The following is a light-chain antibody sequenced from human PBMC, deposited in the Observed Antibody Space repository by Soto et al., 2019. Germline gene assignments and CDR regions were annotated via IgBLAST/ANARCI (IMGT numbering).Light chain of an antibody. V-gene: IGLV2-14*01. CDR1: SSDVGGYNY. Sequence: QSVLNQPASVSGSPGQSITLFCAGTSSDVGGYNYVSWYQQHPGKAPKLMIYDVSNRPPGVSNRFSGSKSGNTASLTISGLQAEDEADYYCSSYTSSSTLYVFGTGTKVTVL. CDR3: SSYTSSSTLYV. J-gene: IGLJ1*01. CDR2: DVS.